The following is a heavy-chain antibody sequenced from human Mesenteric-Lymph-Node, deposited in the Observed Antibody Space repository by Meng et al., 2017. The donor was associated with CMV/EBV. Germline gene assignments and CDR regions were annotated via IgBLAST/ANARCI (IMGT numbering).Heavy chain of an antibody. D-gene: IGHD3-3*01. CDR2: ISGSGSST. CDR3: AKNYDFWSGTLDY. CDR1: GFTFRSYA. J-gene: IGHJ4*02. V-gene: IGHV3-23*01. Sequence: GESLKISCAASGFTFRSYAMNWVRQAPGKGLEWVSSISGSGSSTYYADSVKGRFTISRDNSKDTLYLQMNTLRVEDTAIYYCAKNYDFWSGTLDYWGQGTLVTVSS.